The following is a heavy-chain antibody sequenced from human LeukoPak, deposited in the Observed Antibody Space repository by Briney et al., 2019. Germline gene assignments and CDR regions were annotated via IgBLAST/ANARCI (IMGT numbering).Heavy chain of an antibody. CDR1: GGSISSSSYY. Sequence: SETLSLTCTVSGGSISSSSYYWGWIRQPPGKGLEWIGSIYYSGATYCNPSLKSRVTISVDTSKNQFSLKLISMTAADTAVYYCARHTPYMTGTTTDYWGQGTLVTVSS. D-gene: IGHD1-1*01. V-gene: IGHV4-39*01. CDR2: IYYSGAT. J-gene: IGHJ4*02. CDR3: ARHTPYMTGTTTDY.